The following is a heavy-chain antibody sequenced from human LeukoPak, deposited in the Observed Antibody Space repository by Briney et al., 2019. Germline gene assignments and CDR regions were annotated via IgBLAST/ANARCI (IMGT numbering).Heavy chain of an antibody. CDR2: ISYDGSNK. CDR1: GFTFSSYA. CDR3: AREAAAGQGYFDY. D-gene: IGHD6-13*01. V-gene: IGHV3-30-3*01. Sequence: GGSLRLSCAASGFTFSSYAMHWVRQAPGKGLEWVAVISYDGSNKYYADSVEGRFTISRDNSKNTLYLQMNSLRAEDTAVYYCAREAAAGQGYFDYWGQGTLVTVSS. J-gene: IGHJ4*02.